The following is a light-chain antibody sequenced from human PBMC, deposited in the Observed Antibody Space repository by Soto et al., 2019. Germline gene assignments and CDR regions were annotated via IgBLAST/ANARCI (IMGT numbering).Light chain of an antibody. V-gene: IGKV3-15*01. CDR1: QEIGNK. Sequence: EVVMTQSPATLSVSPGERVALSCRARQEIGNKLAWYQQKPGQAPRLLIYYASTRATGIPAYFSGSGSGTEFTLTISSLQSEDVAVYYCQQHNNWPPTFGQGTRL. CDR2: YAS. J-gene: IGKJ5*01. CDR3: QQHNNWPPT.